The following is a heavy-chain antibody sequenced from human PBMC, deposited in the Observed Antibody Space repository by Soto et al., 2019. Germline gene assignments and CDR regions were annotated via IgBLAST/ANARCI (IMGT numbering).Heavy chain of an antibody. J-gene: IGHJ4*02. CDR3: ASTEERKKLGTTGTLYFDY. CDR1: GGSISSSSYY. CDR2: IYYSGST. V-gene: IGHV4-39*01. Sequence: PSETLSLTCTVSGGSISSSSYYWGWIRQPPGKGLEWIGSIYYSGSTYYNPSLKSRVTISVDTSKNQFSLKLSSVTAADTAVYYCASTEERKKLGTTGTLYFDYWGQGTLVTVSS. D-gene: IGHD1-1*01.